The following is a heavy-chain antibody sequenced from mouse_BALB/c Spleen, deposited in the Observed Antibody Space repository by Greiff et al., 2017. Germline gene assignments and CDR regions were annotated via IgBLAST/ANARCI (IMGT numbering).Heavy chain of an antibody. CDR2: IDPYNGGT. J-gene: IGHJ4*01. Sequence: VQLQQSGPELGKPGASVKISCKASGYSFTGYNMYWVKQSHRKSLEWIGYIDPYNGGTSYNQKSKGKATLTVDKSSSTAYMHLNSLTSEDSAIYYCARGGPYAMDYWGQGTSVTVSS. V-gene: IGHV1S135*01. D-gene: IGHD3-3*01. CDR3: ARGGPYAMDY. CDR1: GYSFTGYN.